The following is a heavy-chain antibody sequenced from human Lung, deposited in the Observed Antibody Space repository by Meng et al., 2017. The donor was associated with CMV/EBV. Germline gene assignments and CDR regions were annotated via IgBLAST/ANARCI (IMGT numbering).Heavy chain of an antibody. CDR3: ARDLGNSYGYDYYYYYGMDV. V-gene: IGHV3-21*01. Sequence: GEXXKISCAXSGFTFSSYSMNWVRQAPGKGLEWVSSISSSSSYIYYADSVKGRFTISRDNAKNSLYLQMNSLRAEDTAVYYCARDLGNSYGYDYYYYYGMDVXGQGXTVTVSS. CDR2: ISSSSSYI. CDR1: GFTFSSYS. D-gene: IGHD5-18*01. J-gene: IGHJ6*02.